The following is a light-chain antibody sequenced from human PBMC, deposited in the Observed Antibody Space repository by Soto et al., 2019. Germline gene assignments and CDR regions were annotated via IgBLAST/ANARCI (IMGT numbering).Light chain of an antibody. CDR1: QDITYW. CDR3: QQAHSFPLT. CDR2: DAS. V-gene: IGKV1D-12*01. J-gene: IGKJ4*01. Sequence: DIQMTQSPSSVSASVGDRVTITCWASQDITYWLAWYQQTPGKVPKVLIYDASSLQGGVPSRFSASGSGKDYTLTISSLPPEDSETYYYQQAHSFPLTFGGGTKVEIK.